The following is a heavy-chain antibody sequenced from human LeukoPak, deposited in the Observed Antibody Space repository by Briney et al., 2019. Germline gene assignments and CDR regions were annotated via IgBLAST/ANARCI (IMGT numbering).Heavy chain of an antibody. D-gene: IGHD3-22*01. V-gene: IGHV3-30*04. Sequence: HPGGSLRLSCAASGFTFSSYAMHWVRQAPGKGLEWVALISYDGSNKYYADSVKARFIISRDNSKNTVYLQMDSLRAEDTAIYYCAKTNYFDSSGDKPYTTHFDYWGQGTLVTVSS. CDR3: AKTNYFDSSGDKPYTTHFDY. CDR1: GFTFSSYA. J-gene: IGHJ4*02. CDR2: ISYDGSNK.